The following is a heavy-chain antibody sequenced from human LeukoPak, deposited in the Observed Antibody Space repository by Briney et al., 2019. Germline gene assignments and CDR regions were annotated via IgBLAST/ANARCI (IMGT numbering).Heavy chain of an antibody. CDR2: ISAYNGNT. J-gene: IGHJ4*02. Sequence: GASVKVSCKASGYTFSSYGFSWVRQAPGQGLEWMGWISAYNGNTNYAQNLQDRITMTIDTSTSTVFMELRSLTSDDTAVYYCARKALNLGALGYWGREPWSPSPQ. V-gene: IGHV1-18*01. CDR3: ARKALNLGALGY. CDR1: GYTFSSYG. D-gene: IGHD3-16*01.